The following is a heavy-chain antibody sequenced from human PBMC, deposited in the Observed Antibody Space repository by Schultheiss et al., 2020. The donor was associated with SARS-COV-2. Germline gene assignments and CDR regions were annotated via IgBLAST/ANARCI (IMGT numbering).Heavy chain of an antibody. CDR1: GGSFSGYY. V-gene: IGHV4-34*01. J-gene: IGHJ4*02. CDR2: IYSSGST. CDR3: ARSALFGPLDY. D-gene: IGHD3/OR15-3a*01. Sequence: SETLSLTCAVYGGSFSGYYWSWIRQPPGKGLEWIGYIYSSGSTYYNPSLKSRVTISVDTSKNQFSLKLSSVTAADTAVYYCARSALFGPLDYWGQGTLVTVSS.